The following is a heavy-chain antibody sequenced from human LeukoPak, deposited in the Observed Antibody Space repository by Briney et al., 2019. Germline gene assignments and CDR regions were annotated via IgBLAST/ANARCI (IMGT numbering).Heavy chain of an antibody. Sequence: GGSLRLSCAASGFTFSSYGMSWVRQAPGKGLELVSALSGSGSTTYYADSVKGRFTISRDNSKNTLFLQMNSLRVEDTAVYYCAKAGYSSSWPFDYWGQGTLVTVSS. J-gene: IGHJ4*02. CDR1: GFTFSSYG. CDR3: AKAGYSSSWPFDY. CDR2: LSGSGSTT. V-gene: IGHV3-23*01. D-gene: IGHD6-13*01.